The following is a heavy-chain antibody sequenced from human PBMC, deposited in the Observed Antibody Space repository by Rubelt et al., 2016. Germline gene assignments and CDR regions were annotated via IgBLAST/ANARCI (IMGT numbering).Heavy chain of an antibody. CDR2: IYYSGST. Sequence: QVQLQQWGAGLLKPSETLSLTCAVYGGSFSGYYWSWIRQPPGKGLEWIGSIYYSGSTYYNPSLKSRVTISVDTSKNQFSLQRTAVTAADPAVYYCARASTVLLHFDYWGQGTLVTVSS. CDR3: ARASTVLLHFDY. J-gene: IGHJ4*02. CDR1: GGSFSGYY. D-gene: IGHD2/OR15-2a*01. V-gene: IGHV4-34*01.